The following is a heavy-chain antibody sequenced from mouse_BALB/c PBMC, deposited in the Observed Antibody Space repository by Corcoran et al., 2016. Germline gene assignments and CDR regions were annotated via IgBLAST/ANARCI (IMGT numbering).Heavy chain of an antibody. CDR2: IDPANGNT. D-gene: IGHD4-1*01. CDR3: ANWDWYFDV. CDR1: GFNIKDTY. J-gene: IGHJ1*01. V-gene: IGHV14-3*02. Sequence: EVQLQQSGAELVKPGASVKLSCTASGFNIKDTYMHWLKQRPEQGLEWSGRIDPANGNTTYDPKFQVKATITSDTSSNTAYLQRSSLTSEDTAVYYCANWDWYFDVWGAGTTVTVSS.